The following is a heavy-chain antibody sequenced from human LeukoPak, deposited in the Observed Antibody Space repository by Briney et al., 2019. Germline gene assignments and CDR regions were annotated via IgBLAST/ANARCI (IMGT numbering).Heavy chain of an antibody. J-gene: IGHJ4*02. CDR3: ARDTLGGSYRTLDY. CDR2: ISSSSTYI. Sequence: GGSLRLSCAASRFTFSTYSMNWVRQAPGKGLEWVSSISSSSTYIYYADSLKGRFTISRDNAKNSLYLKMDSLRAEDTAVYYCARDTLGGSYRTLDYWGQGTLVTVSS. V-gene: IGHV3-21*01. CDR1: RFTFSTYS. D-gene: IGHD1-26*01.